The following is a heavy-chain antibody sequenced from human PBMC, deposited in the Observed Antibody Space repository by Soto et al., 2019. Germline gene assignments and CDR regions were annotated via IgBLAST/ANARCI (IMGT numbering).Heavy chain of an antibody. V-gene: IGHV1-3*01. J-gene: IGHJ6*02. Sequence: GASVKVSCKASGYTFTSYAMHWVRQAPGQRLEWMGWINAGNGNTKYSQKFQSRVTITRDTSASTAYMELSSLRSEDTAVYYCARALPGYYDSSGYYLPTHHYYGMDVWGQGTTVTVSS. CDR2: INAGNGNT. D-gene: IGHD3-22*01. CDR3: ARALPGYYDSSGYYLPTHHYYGMDV. CDR1: GYTFTSYA.